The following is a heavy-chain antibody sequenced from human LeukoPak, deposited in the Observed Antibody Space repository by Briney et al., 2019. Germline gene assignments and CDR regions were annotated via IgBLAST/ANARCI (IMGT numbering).Heavy chain of an antibody. CDR2: IYYSGST. V-gene: IGHV4-59*01. CDR3: ARVTGYIVEDYFDY. D-gene: IGHD3-22*01. J-gene: IGHJ4*02. Sequence: SETLSLTCSVSGGSISSYYWSWIRQPPGKGLEWIGYIYYSGSTNYIPSLKSRVTISVDTSKNQFSLRLSSVTAADTAVYYCARVTGYIVEDYFDYWGQGTLVTVSS. CDR1: GGSISSYY.